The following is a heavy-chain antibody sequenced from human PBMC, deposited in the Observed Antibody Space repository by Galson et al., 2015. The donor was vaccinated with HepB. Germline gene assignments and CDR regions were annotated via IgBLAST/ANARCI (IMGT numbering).Heavy chain of an antibody. CDR2: INDNGGRT. D-gene: IGHD6-19*01. J-gene: IGHJ4*02. Sequence: SLRLSCAASGFTFSSYGMTWVRQAPGKGLEWVSTINDNGGRTHYGDSVRGRFTISRDNSRKTLFLQLNSLRAEDTAVYYCAKDVGSGSSLFDYWGQGTLVTVSS. CDR3: AKDVGSGSSLFDY. CDR1: GFTFSSYG. V-gene: IGHV3-23*01.